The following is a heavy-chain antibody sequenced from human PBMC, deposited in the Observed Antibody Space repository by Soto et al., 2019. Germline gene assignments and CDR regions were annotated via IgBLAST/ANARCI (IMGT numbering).Heavy chain of an antibody. Sequence: GASVKVSCKASGYTFTSYGISWVRQAPGQGLEWMGWTSAYNGNTNYAQKLQGRVTMTTDTSTSTAYMELRSLRSDDTAVYYCARDRAWDIVVVVAANPFDYWGQGTLVTVSS. CDR1: GYTFTSYG. CDR2: TSAYNGNT. CDR3: ARDRAWDIVVVVAANPFDY. V-gene: IGHV1-18*01. J-gene: IGHJ4*02. D-gene: IGHD2-15*01.